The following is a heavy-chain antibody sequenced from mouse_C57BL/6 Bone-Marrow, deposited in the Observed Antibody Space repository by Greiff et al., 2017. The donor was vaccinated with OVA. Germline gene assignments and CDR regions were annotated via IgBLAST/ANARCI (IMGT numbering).Heavy chain of an antibody. V-gene: IGHV5-12*01. Sequence: EVMLVESGGGLVQPGGSLKLSCAASGFTFSDYYMYWVRQTPEKRLEWVAYISNGGGSTYYPDTVKGRFTISRDNAKNTLYLQMSRLKSEDTAMYYCARPGYYGYPDAMDYWGQGTSVTVSS. CDR3: ARPGYYGYPDAMDY. CDR2: ISNGGGST. CDR1: GFTFSDYY. J-gene: IGHJ4*01. D-gene: IGHD2-2*01.